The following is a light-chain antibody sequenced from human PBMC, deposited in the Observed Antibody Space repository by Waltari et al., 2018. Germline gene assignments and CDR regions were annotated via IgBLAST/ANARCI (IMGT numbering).Light chain of an antibody. CDR1: SNYVGRYNF. CDR3: SSYTATNSLWV. V-gene: IGLV2-14*03. Sequence: QSALTQPASVSGSPGQSITISSTGTSNYVGRYNFVSWYQQHPGKAPQLIIYAVTNRHSGAFHRFSGSKSGNTASLTISGLQPDDEADYYCSSYTATNSLWVFGTGTTLTVL. J-gene: IGLJ1*01. CDR2: AVT.